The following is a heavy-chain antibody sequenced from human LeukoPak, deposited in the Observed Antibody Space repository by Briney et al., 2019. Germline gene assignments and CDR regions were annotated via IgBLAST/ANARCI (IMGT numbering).Heavy chain of an antibody. CDR1: GGSISNYY. Sequence: PSETLSPTCTVSGGSISNYYWSWIRQPPGKALEWIAYIYYDGSTNYNPSLRSRVTISVDMSKNQFSLKLNSVTAADTAVYYCARSHGSGSYYNLNDYWGQGTLVTVSS. CDR3: ARSHGSGSYYNLNDY. D-gene: IGHD3-10*01. CDR2: IYYDGST. J-gene: IGHJ4*02. V-gene: IGHV4-59*01.